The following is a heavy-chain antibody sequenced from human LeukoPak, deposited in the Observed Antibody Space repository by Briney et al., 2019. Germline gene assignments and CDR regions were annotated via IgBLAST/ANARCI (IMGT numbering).Heavy chain of an antibody. Sequence: PSVTLSLTCTVSGGSISSYYWRWIRQSTGKGLVCIGYIYYSGSTNYNPSLKSRVTISVDTSKNQFSLKLSSVTAADTAVYYCAGSNYYGSGSTPLDYWGQGTLVTVSS. J-gene: IGHJ4*01. CDR2: IYYSGST. V-gene: IGHV4-59*01. CDR3: AGSNYYGSGSTPLDY. CDR1: GGSISSYY. D-gene: IGHD3-10*01.